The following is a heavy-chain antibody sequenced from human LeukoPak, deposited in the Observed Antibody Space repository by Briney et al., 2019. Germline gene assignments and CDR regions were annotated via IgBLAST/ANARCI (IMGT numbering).Heavy chain of an antibody. D-gene: IGHD3-9*01. CDR1: GGSISSYY. J-gene: IGHJ4*02. CDR3: AREAYDILTGYSPYYFDY. Sequence: SETLSLTCTVSGGSISSYYWSWIRQPPGKGLEWIGYIYYSGSTNYNPSLKSRVTISVDTSKNQFSLKLSSVTAADTAVYYCAREAYDILTGYSPYYFDYWGQGTLVTVSS. CDR2: IYYSGST. V-gene: IGHV4-59*01.